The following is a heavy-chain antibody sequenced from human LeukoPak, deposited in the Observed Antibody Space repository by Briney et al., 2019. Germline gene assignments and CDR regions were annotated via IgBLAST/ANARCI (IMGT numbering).Heavy chain of an antibody. V-gene: IGHV4-59*12. CDR1: GDAISTNF. CDR2: IYHSGST. J-gene: IGHJ3*02. CDR3: ARPMVGNAFDI. D-gene: IGHD2-15*01. Sequence: SETLSLTCTVSGDAISTNFWSWVRQPPGKGLEWIGEIYHSGSTNYNPSLKSRVTISVDKSKNQFSLKLSSVTAADTAVYYCARPMVGNAFDIWGQGTMVTVSS.